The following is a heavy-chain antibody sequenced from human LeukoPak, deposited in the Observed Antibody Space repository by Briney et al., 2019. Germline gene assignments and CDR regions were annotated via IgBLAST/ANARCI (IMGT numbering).Heavy chain of an antibody. J-gene: IGHJ4*02. CDR1: GFTFSSYW. Sequence: PGGSLRLSCAASGFTFSSYWMHWVRQAPGKGLVWVSRINSDGSSTNYADSVKGRFTISRDNAKNSLYLQMNSLRAEDTAVYYCARDPTIFGVVIVPDYWGQGTLVTVSS. D-gene: IGHD3-3*01. CDR2: INSDGSST. CDR3: ARDPTIFGVVIVPDY. V-gene: IGHV3-74*01.